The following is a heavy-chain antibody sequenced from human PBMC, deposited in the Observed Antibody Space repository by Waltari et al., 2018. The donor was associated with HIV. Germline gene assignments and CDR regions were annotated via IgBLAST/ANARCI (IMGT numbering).Heavy chain of an antibody. V-gene: IGHV3-9*01. D-gene: IGHD3-22*01. Sequence: EVQLVESGGGLVQPGRSLRLSCAASGFTFDDYAMHWVRQPPGEGLEWVSSINWNSGSIGYADSVKGRFTISRDNAKNSLYLQMNSLRAEDTAFYYCTKDFDSSGFHGYYFDYWGQGTLVTVSS. CDR2: INWNSGSI. CDR1: GFTFDDYA. CDR3: TKDFDSSGFHGYYFDY. J-gene: IGHJ4*02.